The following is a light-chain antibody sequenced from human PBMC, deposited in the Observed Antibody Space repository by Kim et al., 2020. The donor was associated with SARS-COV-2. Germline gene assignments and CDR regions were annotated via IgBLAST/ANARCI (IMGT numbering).Light chain of an antibody. CDR1: DTRLHSSGYNY. Sequence: PSSIFCRSSDTRLHSSGYNYLNGYLQKPGQSPQHLVSLGSNRATGVPDRFSGSGAGTRFTLKISRVEAEDVGVYFCMQALQTPLTFGQGTKVDIK. CDR3: MQALQTPLT. CDR2: LGS. J-gene: IGKJ1*01. V-gene: IGKV2-28*01.